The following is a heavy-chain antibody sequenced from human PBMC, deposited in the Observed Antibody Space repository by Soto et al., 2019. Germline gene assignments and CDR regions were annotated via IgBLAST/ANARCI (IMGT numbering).Heavy chain of an antibody. D-gene: IGHD4-17*01. CDR2: ISYDGSNK. J-gene: IGHJ5*02. Sequence: QVQLVESGGGVVQPGRSLRLSCAASGFTFSSYAMHWVRQAPGKGLEWVAVISYDGSNKYYADSVKGRFTISRDNSKNTLYLQMNSLRAEDTAVYYCARGGSYGDFNWFDPWGQGTLVTVSS. CDR1: GFTFSSYA. V-gene: IGHV3-30-3*01. CDR3: ARGGSYGDFNWFDP.